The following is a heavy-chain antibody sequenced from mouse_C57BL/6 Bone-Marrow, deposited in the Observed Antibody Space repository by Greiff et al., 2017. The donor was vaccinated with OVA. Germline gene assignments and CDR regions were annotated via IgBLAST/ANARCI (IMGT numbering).Heavy chain of an antibody. V-gene: IGHV5-6*02. CDR2: ISSGGSYT. Sequence: EVMLVESGGDLVKPGGSLKLSCAASGFTFSSYGMSWVRQTPDKRLEWVATISSGGSYTYYPDSVKGRFTISRDTAKNTLYLQMSSLKSEDTAMYYCARRGWLLRGYYAMDYWGQGTSVTVSS. D-gene: IGHD2-3*01. CDR3: ARRGWLLRGYYAMDY. J-gene: IGHJ4*01. CDR1: GFTFSSYG.